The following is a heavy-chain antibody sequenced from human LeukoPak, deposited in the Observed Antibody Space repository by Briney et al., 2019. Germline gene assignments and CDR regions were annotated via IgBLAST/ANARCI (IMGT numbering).Heavy chain of an antibody. J-gene: IGHJ4*02. V-gene: IGHV4-59*08. Sequence: KPSETLSVTCTVSGGSISGFYWSWIRQPPGKGLEWIGYISYSGSTNYNPSLKSRVTISVDTSKNQFSLKLSSVTAADTAVYYCAIGDYWGQGTLVTVSS. CDR1: GGSISGFY. CDR3: AIGDY. CDR2: ISYSGST.